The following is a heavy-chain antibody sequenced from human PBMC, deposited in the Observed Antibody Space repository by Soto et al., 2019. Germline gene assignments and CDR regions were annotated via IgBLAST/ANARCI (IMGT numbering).Heavy chain of an antibody. J-gene: IGHJ4*02. V-gene: IGHV1-46*01. D-gene: IGHD5-12*01. CDR3: AIRGNGLHLRDGYNDFDD. CDR2: INPSGGST. Sequence: GASVKVSCKASGYTFTTYYMHCVRQAPGQGLEWMGIINPSGGSTSYAQKFQSRVTMTRDTSTRTVYMELSSLRSEDTDVYYCAIRGNGLHLRDGYNDFDDWGQGTLVTVSS. CDR1: GYTFTTYY.